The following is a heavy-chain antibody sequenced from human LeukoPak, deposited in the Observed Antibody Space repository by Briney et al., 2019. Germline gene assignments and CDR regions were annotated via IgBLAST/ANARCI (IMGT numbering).Heavy chain of an antibody. D-gene: IGHD4-17*01. Sequence: PGGSLRLSCAASGFTLSIYSMNWVRQAPGKGLEWGSSITSSSSYIYYADSVKGRFTISRDNAKNSLYLQMNSLRAEDTAVYYCARAEVETPSPDYGDYIAVYYYDGMDVWGQGTTVTVSS. CDR3: ARAEVETPSPDYGDYIAVYYYDGMDV. V-gene: IGHV3-21*01. CDR2: ITSSSSYI. CDR1: GFTLSIYS. J-gene: IGHJ6*02.